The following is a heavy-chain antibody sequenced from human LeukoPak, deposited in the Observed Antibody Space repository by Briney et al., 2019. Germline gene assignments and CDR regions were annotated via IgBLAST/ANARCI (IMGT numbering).Heavy chain of an antibody. CDR2: IWFDGSQE. D-gene: IGHD6-6*01. V-gene: IGHV3-33*01. J-gene: IGHJ4*02. Sequence: GRSLRLSCAASGYTFTDHGMHWVRQAPGKGLEWVADIWFDGSQEYYADTVKGRFTISRDISKSILYLQMNSLRAEDTGVYYCARDLAAARLDFRGQGTLVTVSS. CDR3: ARDLAAARLDF. CDR1: GYTFTDHG.